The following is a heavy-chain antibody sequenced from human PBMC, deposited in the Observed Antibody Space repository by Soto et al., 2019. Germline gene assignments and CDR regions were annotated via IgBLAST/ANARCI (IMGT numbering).Heavy chain of an antibody. CDR3: ARSPSGSLYRGWFDP. D-gene: IGHD1-26*01. V-gene: IGHV3-30-3*01. J-gene: IGHJ5*02. Sequence: QVQLVESGGGVVQPGRSLRLSCAASGFTFSSYAMHWVRQAPGKGLEWVAVISYDGSNKYYADSVKGRFTISRDNSKNTLYLQMNSLRAEDTAVYSCARSPSGSLYRGWFDPWGQGTLVTVSS. CDR2: ISYDGSNK. CDR1: GFTFSSYA.